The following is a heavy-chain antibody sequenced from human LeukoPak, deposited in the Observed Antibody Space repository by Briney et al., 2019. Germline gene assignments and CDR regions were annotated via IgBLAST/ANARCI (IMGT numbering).Heavy chain of an antibody. V-gene: IGHV3-30-3*01. J-gene: IGHJ4*02. CDR3: ARLAVTGDGGPYFDY. D-gene: IGHD6-19*01. CDR1: GFPFSSYA. CDR2: ISYDGSNK. Sequence: GGSLRLSCAASGFPFSSYAMRWVRQAPGKGLEWVAVISYDGSNKYYADSVEGRFTISRADSKNTVYLQMNSLRAEDTAVYYCARLAVTGDGGPYFDYWGQGTLVTVSS.